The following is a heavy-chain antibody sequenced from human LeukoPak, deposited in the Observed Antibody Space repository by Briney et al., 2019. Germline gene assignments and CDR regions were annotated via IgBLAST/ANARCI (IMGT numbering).Heavy chain of an antibody. D-gene: IGHD4-17*01. CDR1: GFTFSGYA. CDR2: ISSSGDNT. J-gene: IGHJ4*02. CDR3: ARERRDFGDPLDY. V-gene: IGHV3-23*01. Sequence: GGSLRLSCAASGFTFSGYAMAWVRQAPGKGLEWGSAISSSGDNTYYADSVKGRFTISRDNSKNTLYLQLNSLRAGDTALYYCARERRDFGDPLDYWGQGTLVTVSS.